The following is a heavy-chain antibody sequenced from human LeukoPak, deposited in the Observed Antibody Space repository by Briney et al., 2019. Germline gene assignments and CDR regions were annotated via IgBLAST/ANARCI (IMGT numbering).Heavy chain of an antibody. D-gene: IGHD3-3*01. J-gene: IGHJ4*02. Sequence: GGSLRLSCAASGFTFSSYWMSWVRQAPGKGLEWVANIKQDGSEKYYVDSVKGRFTISRDNAKNSLYLQMNSLRAEDTAVYYCARHYGFWSGYLLYYFDYWGQGTLVTVSS. CDR1: GFTFSSYW. V-gene: IGHV3-7*01. CDR3: ARHYGFWSGYLLYYFDY. CDR2: IKQDGSEK.